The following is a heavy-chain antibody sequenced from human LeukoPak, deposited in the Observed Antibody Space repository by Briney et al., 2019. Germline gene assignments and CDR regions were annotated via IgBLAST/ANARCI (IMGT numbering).Heavy chain of an antibody. D-gene: IGHD3-10*01. Sequence: GGSLRLSCAASGFTFSSYEMNWVRQAPGKGLEWVSYISGVGSVNNYADSVKGRFTISRDNAKSSLYLQMNSLSVEDTGVYYCARNSYGSGSHDHWGQGTLVTVSS. V-gene: IGHV3-48*03. CDR1: GFTFSSYE. CDR2: ISGVGSVN. J-gene: IGHJ5*02. CDR3: ARNSYGSGSHDH.